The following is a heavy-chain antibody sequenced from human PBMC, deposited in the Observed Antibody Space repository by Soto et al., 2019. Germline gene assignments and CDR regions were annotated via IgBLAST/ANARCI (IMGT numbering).Heavy chain of an antibody. J-gene: IGHJ4*02. Sequence: PSETLSLTCNVSGGSVSGYHWSWIRQPPGKGLEWIGYINNNGNTDYNPSLESRFTISRDNAKNTLYLHMNSLRAEDTAVYYCVRDMQLWRLDSWGQGTLVTVSS. CDR2: INNNGNT. CDR3: VRDMQLWRLDS. D-gene: IGHD2-21*01. V-gene: IGHV4-4*08. CDR1: GGSVSGYH.